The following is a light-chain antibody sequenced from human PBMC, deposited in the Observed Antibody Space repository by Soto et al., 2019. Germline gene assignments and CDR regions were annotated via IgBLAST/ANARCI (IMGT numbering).Light chain of an antibody. J-gene: IGKJ4*01. CDR1: QSISSW. CDR3: QQYDSYPLT. CDR2: KAS. Sequence: DIQMTQSPSTLSASVGDRVTITCRASQSISSWLAWYQHKPGKAANLLIYKASSLESGVPSRFSGSGSGTEFTLTVSSLQPDDLATYYCQQYDSYPLTFGGGTKVEIK. V-gene: IGKV1-5*03.